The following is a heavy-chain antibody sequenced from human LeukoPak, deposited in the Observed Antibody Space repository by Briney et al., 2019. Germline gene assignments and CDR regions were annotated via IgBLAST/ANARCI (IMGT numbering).Heavy chain of an antibody. CDR3: ARGGDYGISGYYFDY. V-gene: IGHV4-59*08. CDR1: GGSISSYY. D-gene: IGHD4-17*01. CDR2: IYYSGST. J-gene: IGHJ4*02. Sequence: SETLSLTCTVSGGSISSYYWSWIRQPPGKGLEWIGYIYYSGSTNYNPSLKSRVTISVGTSKNQFSLKLSSVTAADTAVYYCARGGDYGISGYYFDYWGQGTLVTVSS.